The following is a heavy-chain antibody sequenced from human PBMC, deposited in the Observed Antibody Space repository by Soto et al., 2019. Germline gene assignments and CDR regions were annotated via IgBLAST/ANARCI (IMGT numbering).Heavy chain of an antibody. J-gene: IGHJ4*02. Sequence: GGSLRLSCAASGFTFSSYAMSWVRQAPGKGLEWVSAISGSGGSTYYADSVKGRFTISRDNSKNTLYLQMNSLRAEDTAVYYCANTVLRFLEWLLSGSGGPKQTKPTDYWGQGTLVTVSS. CDR2: ISGSGGST. CDR1: GFTFSSYA. D-gene: IGHD3-3*01. CDR3: ANTVLRFLEWLLSGSGGPKQTKPTDY. V-gene: IGHV3-23*01.